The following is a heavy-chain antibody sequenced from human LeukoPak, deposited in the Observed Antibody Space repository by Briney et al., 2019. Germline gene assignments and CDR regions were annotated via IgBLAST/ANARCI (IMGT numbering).Heavy chain of an antibody. D-gene: IGHD2-2*01. CDR3: AGVTRGLYYFDY. CDR1: GFTFSNYW. J-gene: IGHJ4*02. Sequence: QPGGSLRLSCAASGFTFSNYWMHWVRQTPGKGLVWVSRINSDGSSTNYADSVKGRFTISRDNAKNTLYQQMNSLRAEDTAVYYCAGVTRGLYYFDYWGQGTLVTVSS. CDR2: INSDGSST. V-gene: IGHV3-74*01.